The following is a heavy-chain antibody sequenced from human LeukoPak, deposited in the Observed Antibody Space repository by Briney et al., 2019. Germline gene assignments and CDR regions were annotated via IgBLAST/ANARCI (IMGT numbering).Heavy chain of an antibody. J-gene: IGHJ3*02. CDR3: ARSPSYCSSTSCPGYAFDI. V-gene: IGHV4-34*01. Sequence: SETLSLTCAVYGGSFSGYYWSWLRQPPGKGLEWIGEINHSGSTNYNPSLKSRVTISVDTSKNQFSLKLSSVTAADTAVYYCARSPSYCSSTSCPGYAFDIWGQGTMVTVSS. CDR2: INHSGST. D-gene: IGHD2-2*01. CDR1: GGSFSGYY.